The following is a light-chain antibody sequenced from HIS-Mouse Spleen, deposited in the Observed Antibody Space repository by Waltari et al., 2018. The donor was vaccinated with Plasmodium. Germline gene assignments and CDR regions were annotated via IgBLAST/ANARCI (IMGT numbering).Light chain of an antibody. CDR1: ALPKKY. V-gene: IGLV3-10*01. Sequence: SYELTQPPSVSVSPGQTARITCSGDALPKKYAYWYQQKSGQAPVLFIYEDSKRPSGTPERCSGSSAGKMATLTISGAQGEEQADYYGSPPESSGNHRVVGGGTTLPVL. J-gene: IGLJ2*01. CDR3: SPPESSGNHRV. CDR2: EDS.